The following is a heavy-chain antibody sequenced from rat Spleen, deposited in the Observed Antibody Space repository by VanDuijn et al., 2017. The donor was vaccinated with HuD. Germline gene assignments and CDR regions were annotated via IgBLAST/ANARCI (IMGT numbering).Heavy chain of an antibody. V-gene: IGHV2-41*01. D-gene: IGHD2-3*01. J-gene: IGHJ2*01. Sequence: QVQLKESGPGLVQPSQTLSLTCTVAGFSLTSYNVHWVRQPPGKGLEWMGVIWNSGGTRYNSALKSRLSISKDTSKSQVLLKMNSLQTEDTATYYCARDENGYVNLWFAYWGQGVMVTVSS. CDR1: GFSLTSYN. CDR2: IWNSGGT. CDR3: ARDENGYVNLWFAY.